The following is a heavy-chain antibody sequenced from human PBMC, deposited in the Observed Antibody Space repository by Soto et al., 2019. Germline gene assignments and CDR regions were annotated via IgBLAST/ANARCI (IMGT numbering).Heavy chain of an antibody. J-gene: IGHJ4*02. CDR2: IYYSGST. D-gene: IGHD3-9*01. CDR1: GGSISSGDYY. V-gene: IGHV4-30-4*01. Sequence: PSETLSLTCTVSGGSISSGDYYWSWIRRPPGKGLEWIGYIYYSGSTYYNPSLKSRVTISVDTSKNQFSLKLSSVTAADTAVYYCARGIDDILTGYYPLDYWGQGTRVTVS. CDR3: ARGIDDILTGYYPLDY.